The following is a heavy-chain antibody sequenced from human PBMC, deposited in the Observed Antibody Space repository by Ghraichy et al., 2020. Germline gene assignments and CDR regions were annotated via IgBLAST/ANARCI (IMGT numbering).Heavy chain of an antibody. Sequence: GGSLRLSCAASGFTFSTYAVHWVRQAPGKGLEWVAIISYDGINKYYADSVKGRFTISRDNSKRTLYLQMNSLRAEDTAVYSCARGGAEISYNWNDLTPYYYYAMDVWGQGTTVTVSS. CDR3: ARGGAEISYNWNDLTPYYYYAMDV. D-gene: IGHD1-1*01. J-gene: IGHJ6*02. CDR2: ISYDGINK. CDR1: GFTFSTYA. V-gene: IGHV3-30*04.